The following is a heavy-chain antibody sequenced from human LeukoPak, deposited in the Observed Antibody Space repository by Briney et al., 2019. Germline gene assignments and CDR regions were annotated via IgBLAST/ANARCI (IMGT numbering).Heavy chain of an antibody. D-gene: IGHD2-2*03. CDR1: GFTFSSCG. CDR3: AKDLDTVVVPAAISLNY. CDR2: ISYDGSNK. Sequence: GGSLRFSCAASGFTFSSCGMHWVRQAPGKGLEWVAVISYDGSNKYYADSVKGRFTISRDNSKNTLYLQMNSLRAEDTAVYYCAKDLDTVVVPAAISLNYWGQGTLVTVSS. J-gene: IGHJ4*02. V-gene: IGHV3-30*18.